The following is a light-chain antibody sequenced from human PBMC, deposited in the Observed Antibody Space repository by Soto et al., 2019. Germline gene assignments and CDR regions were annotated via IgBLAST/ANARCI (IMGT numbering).Light chain of an antibody. J-gene: IGLJ3*02. Sequence: QSVLTQPPSVSAAPGQKVTISCSGSSSNIGSNYVSWYQQLPGTAPKLLIYENNKRPSGIPDRFSGSKSGTSATLGITGLQTGDEADYYCGTWDSSLSPWVFGGGTKVTVL. CDR3: GTWDSSLSPWV. V-gene: IGLV1-51*02. CDR1: SSNIGSNY. CDR2: ENN.